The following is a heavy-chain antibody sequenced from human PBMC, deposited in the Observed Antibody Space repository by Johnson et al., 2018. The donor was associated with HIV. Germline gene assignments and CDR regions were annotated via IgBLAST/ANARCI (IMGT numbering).Heavy chain of an antibody. Sequence: QEKLVESGGGVVQPGRSLRLSCAASGFTFSSYAMHWVRQAPGKGLEWVAVISYDGSNKYYADSVKGRFTIPRDTSKNTLYLQMNSLRGDDTAVYYCTRVSSTSWALDIWGQGTLVTVSS. CDR2: ISYDGSNK. J-gene: IGHJ3*02. V-gene: IGHV3-30*14. D-gene: IGHD2-15*01. CDR1: GFTFSSYA. CDR3: TRVSSTSWALDI.